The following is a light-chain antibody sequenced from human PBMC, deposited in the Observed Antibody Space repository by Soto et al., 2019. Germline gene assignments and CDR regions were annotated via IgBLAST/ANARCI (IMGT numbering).Light chain of an antibody. V-gene: IGLV2-8*01. J-gene: IGLJ1*01. Sequence: QSALTQPPSASGSPGQSVTISCTGTSSDVGGYNYVSWYQHHLGKAPKLIIYEVYKRPSGVPDRFSGSKSGNTAALTVSGLQAEDEADYYCSSYVGTNSYVFGTGTKVTVL. CDR3: SSYVGTNSYV. CDR2: EVY. CDR1: SSDVGGYNY.